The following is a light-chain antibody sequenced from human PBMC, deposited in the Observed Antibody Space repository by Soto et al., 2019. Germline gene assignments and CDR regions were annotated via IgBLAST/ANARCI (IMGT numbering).Light chain of an antibody. Sequence: EIVMTQSPATLSVSPGERATLSCRASQSVTSNLAWYQQKPGRAPRLLIYGASTRATGIPARFSGSGSGTEFTLTISNLQSEDFAVYYCQHRSNWPLFTFGPGTKVDLK. CDR3: QHRSNWPLFT. CDR2: GAS. CDR1: QSVTSN. V-gene: IGKV3-15*01. J-gene: IGKJ3*01.